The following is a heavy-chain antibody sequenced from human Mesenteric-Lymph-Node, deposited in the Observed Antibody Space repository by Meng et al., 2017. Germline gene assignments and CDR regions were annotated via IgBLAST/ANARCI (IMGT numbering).Heavy chain of an antibody. CDR1: GYDFFGYW. V-gene: IGHV5-51*01. CDR2: IYPGDSNT. J-gene: IGHJ5*01. CDR3: ARDGGSTLSKNWFDF. D-gene: IGHD4-23*01. Sequence: GESLKISCKGSGYDFFGYWIVWVRQMPGKGLEWMGMIYPGDSNTRYSPSVQGQVTFSADTSINTAFLQWSSLKASDSAIYYCARDGGSTLSKNWFDFWGQGTLVTVSS.